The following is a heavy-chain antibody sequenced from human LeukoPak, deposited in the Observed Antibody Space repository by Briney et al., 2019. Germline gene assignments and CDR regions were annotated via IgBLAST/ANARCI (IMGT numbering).Heavy chain of an antibody. J-gene: IGHJ3*01. CDR1: DDTFSNYG. V-gene: IGHV1-18*01. CDR3: ARTQWLEDAFDF. D-gene: IGHD6-19*01. CDR2: ISTYNGNT. Sequence: GASVKVSCKASDDTFSNYGISWVRQAPGQGLEWMGWISTYNGNTHYAQKFQGRVTMTTDTSTNIAYLELRDLRSDDTAVYYCARTQWLEDAFDFWGHGTVVTVSS.